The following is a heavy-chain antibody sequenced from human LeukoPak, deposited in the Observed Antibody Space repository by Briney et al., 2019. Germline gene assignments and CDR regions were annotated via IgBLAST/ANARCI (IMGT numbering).Heavy chain of an antibody. CDR2: ISDDGRNQ. CDR1: GFSFDSYA. D-gene: IGHD1-26*01. V-gene: IGHV3-30*04. Sequence: GGSLRLSCAASGFSFDSYALHWVRQAPGKGLEWMALISDDGRNQYYADSVKGRFSISRDNSKNTLYLQLNSLRTEDTAVYYCARDDGGNSGTFVDYWGQGTLVTVSS. CDR3: ARDDGGNSGTFVDY. J-gene: IGHJ4*02.